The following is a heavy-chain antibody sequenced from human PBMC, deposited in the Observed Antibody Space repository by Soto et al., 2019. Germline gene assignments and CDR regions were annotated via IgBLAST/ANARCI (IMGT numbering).Heavy chain of an antibody. CDR1: GFTFFAYW. CDR3: ANEGDYGAYSGYNWYDS. V-gene: IGHV3-74*01. CDR2: INSDGSHT. D-gene: IGHD4-17*01. Sequence: EVQLVESGGGLVHPGGSLRLSCASSGFTFFAYWIHWVRQVPGKGLVWVSRINSDGSHTCYADSVRGRFTISRDKSKKTVYMQVNSLTAEETAVYYCANEGDYGAYSGYNWYDSLGHGSLVTVSA. J-gene: IGHJ5*01.